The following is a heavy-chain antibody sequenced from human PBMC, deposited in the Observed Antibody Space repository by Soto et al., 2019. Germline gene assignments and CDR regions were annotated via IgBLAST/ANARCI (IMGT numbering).Heavy chain of an antibody. Sequence: EVQLLESGGGLVQPGGSLRLSCAASGFTFSSYAMSWVRQAPGKGLEWVSAISGSGGSTYYADSVKGRFTISRDNSKNPLYLEMNSLRAEDTAVYYCAKDSVITMIVVFSGDYFDYWGQGTLVTVSS. CDR3: AKDSVITMIVVFSGDYFDY. V-gene: IGHV3-23*01. D-gene: IGHD3-22*01. J-gene: IGHJ4*02. CDR1: GFTFSSYA. CDR2: ISGSGGST.